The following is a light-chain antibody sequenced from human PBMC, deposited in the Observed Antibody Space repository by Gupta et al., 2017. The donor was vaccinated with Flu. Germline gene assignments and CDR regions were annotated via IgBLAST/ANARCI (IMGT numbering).Light chain of an antibody. J-gene: IGLJ2*01. Sequence: ITIACNGSSSVVGNYNLVSWYQQDPGQAPELMIYDVTKPPSGDSNRFSGSKSANTASLTSSDLQGDDEADYYCCSYAGTSIHVLFGGGTKLTVL. V-gene: IGLV2-23*02. CDR1: SSVVGNYNL. CDR3: CSYAGTSIHVL. CDR2: DVT.